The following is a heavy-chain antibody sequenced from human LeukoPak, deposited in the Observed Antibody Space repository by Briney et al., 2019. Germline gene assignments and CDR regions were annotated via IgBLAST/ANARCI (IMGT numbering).Heavy chain of an antibody. J-gene: IGHJ2*01. CDR1: GGSISSGDYY. CDR3: ARDPGLAAVTFTGGAYHWYFDL. CDR2: NYYSGST. V-gene: IGHV4-30-4*08. Sequence: SETLSLTCTVSGGSISSGDYYWSWIRQPPGKGLEWIGYNYYSGSTYYNPSLKSRVTISVDTSKNQFSLKLSSVTAADTAVYYCARDPGLAAVTFTGGAYHWYFDLWGRGTLVTVSS. D-gene: IGHD6-13*01.